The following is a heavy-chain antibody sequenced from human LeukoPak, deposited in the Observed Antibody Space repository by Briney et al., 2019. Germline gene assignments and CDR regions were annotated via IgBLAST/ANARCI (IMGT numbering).Heavy chain of an antibody. V-gene: IGHV3-7*01. J-gene: IGHJ4*02. Sequence: GGSLRRSCAASGFTFSSYWMSWVRQAPGKGLEWVANIKQDGSEKYYVDSVKGRFTISRDNAKNSLYLQMNSLRAEDTAVYYCATSGSISIPIFGVVIEPFDYWGQGTLVTVSS. CDR1: GFTFSSYW. D-gene: IGHD3-3*01. CDR2: IKQDGSEK. CDR3: ATSGSISIPIFGVVIEPFDY.